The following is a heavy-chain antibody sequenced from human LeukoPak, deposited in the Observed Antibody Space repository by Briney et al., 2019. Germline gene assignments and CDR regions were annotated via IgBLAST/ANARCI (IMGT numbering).Heavy chain of an antibody. J-gene: IGHJ4*02. Sequence: ASVKVSCKASGNNFNSYVITWVRQAPGQGLEWMGRIIPILDVANSAQKFRGRVTITADESTSTAYMELSSLRSEDTAVYYCARDRCSSTSCYSNYWGQGTLVTVSS. CDR3: ARDRCSSTSCYSNY. D-gene: IGHD2-2*01. V-gene: IGHV1-69*04. CDR2: IIPILDVA. CDR1: GNNFNSYV.